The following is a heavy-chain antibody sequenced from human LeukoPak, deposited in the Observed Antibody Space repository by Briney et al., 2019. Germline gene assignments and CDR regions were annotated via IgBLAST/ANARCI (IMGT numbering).Heavy chain of an antibody. J-gene: IGHJ3*02. CDR3: ARVPYYDFQADAFDI. V-gene: IGHV6-1*01. Sequence: SQTLSLTCAISGDSVSANGAAWNWIRQSPSRGLEWLGRTYYRSKWYNDYAVSVKSRITINPDTSKNQFSLQLNSVAPEDTAVYYCARVPYYDFQADAFDIWGQGTMVTVSS. CDR1: GDSVSANGAA. D-gene: IGHD3-3*01. CDR2: TYYRSKWYN.